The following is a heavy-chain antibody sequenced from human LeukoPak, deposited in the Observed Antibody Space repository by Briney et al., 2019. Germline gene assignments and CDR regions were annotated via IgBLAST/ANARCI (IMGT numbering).Heavy chain of an antibody. Sequence: KTSETLSLTCTVSGGSISSSSYYWGWIRQPPGKGLEWIGSIYYSGSTNYNPSLKSRVTISVDTSKNLFSLKLSSVTAADTAVYYCARSSYCNGDCYSGYWYFALWGRGTLVTVSS. J-gene: IGHJ2*01. D-gene: IGHD2-21*02. CDR2: IYYSGST. CDR1: GGSISSSSYY. V-gene: IGHV4-39*07. CDR3: ARSSYCNGDCYSGYWYFAL.